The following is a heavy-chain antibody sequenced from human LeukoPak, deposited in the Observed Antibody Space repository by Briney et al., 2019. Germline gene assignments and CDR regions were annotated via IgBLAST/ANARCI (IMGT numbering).Heavy chain of an antibody. Sequence: SETLSLTCAVYAESFSGYYWNWIRQPPGKGLEWIGEINHSGSTTNYNPSLKSRVTMSVDMSKNQFSLKLSSVTAADTAVYYCARVFPSWFGDRRALDYWGQGTLVTVSS. CDR2: INHSGSTT. J-gene: IGHJ4*02. V-gene: IGHV4-34*01. CDR1: AESFSGYY. CDR3: ARVFPSWFGDRRALDY. D-gene: IGHD3-10*01.